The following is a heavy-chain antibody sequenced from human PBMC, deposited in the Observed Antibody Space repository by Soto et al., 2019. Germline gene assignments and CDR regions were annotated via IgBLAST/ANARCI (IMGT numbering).Heavy chain of an antibody. J-gene: IGHJ5*02. CDR3: ARVVGWFDP. CDR2: IIPFFGTT. CDR1: GGTFSSYA. Sequence: ASVKVSCKASGGTFSSYAISWVRQAPGQGLEWMGGIIPFFGTTNYAQKLQGRVTMTTDASTSTAYMELRSLRSDDTAVYYCARVVGWFDPWGQGTLVTVSS. D-gene: IGHD2-15*01. V-gene: IGHV1-69*05.